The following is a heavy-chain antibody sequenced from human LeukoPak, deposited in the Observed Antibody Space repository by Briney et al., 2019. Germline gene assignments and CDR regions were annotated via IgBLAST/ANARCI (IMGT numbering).Heavy chain of an antibody. CDR3: ARHFLAAAGPFGY. J-gene: IGHJ4*02. D-gene: IGHD6-13*01. CDR1: GYFISAGYY. V-gene: IGHV4-38-2*02. CDR2: IYYSGCT. Sequence: SETLSPTCTVSGYFISAGYYWGWIRQPPGKGLEWIGSIYYSGCTYYNPSLKSRVTISVDTSKNQFSLKLSSVTAADTAVYYCARHFLAAAGPFGYWGQGTLVTVSS.